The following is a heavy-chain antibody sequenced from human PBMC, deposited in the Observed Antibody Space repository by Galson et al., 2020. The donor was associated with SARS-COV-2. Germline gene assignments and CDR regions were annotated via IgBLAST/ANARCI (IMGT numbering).Heavy chain of an antibody. V-gene: IGHV2-70*04. Sequence: ESGPTLVKPTQTLILTCTFSGFSLRTSGMRVSWIRQPPGKALEWLARIDWDDDIFYNTSMKTRLTISKDTSKNQVVLTMTNVDPVDTATYYGAWCPSASVVQSHVDYWGQGILVTVA. CDR3: AWCPSASVVQSHVDY. D-gene: IGHD2-21*01. CDR1: GFSLRTSGMR. J-gene: IGHJ4*02. CDR2: IDWDDDI.